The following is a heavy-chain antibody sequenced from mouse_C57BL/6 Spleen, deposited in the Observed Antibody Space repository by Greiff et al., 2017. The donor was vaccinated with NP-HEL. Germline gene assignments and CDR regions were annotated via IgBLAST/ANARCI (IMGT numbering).Heavy chain of an antibody. CDR2: IDPSDSET. CDR3: ASFDGYSRWFAY. J-gene: IGHJ3*01. D-gene: IGHD2-3*01. Sequence: VQLQQPGAELVRPGSSVKLSCKASGYTFTSYWMHWVKQRPIQGLEWIGNIDPSDSETHYNQKFKDKATLTVDKSSSTAYMQLSSLTSEDSAVYYCASFDGYSRWFAYWGQGTLVTVSA. CDR1: GYTFTSYW. V-gene: IGHV1-52*01.